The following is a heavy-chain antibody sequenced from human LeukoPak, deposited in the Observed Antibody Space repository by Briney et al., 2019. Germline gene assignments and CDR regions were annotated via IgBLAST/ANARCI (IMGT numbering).Heavy chain of an antibody. CDR1: GFSLSSYS. D-gene: IGHD6-13*01. Sequence: GGSLRLSCAASGFSLSSYSMNWVRQAPGKGVEWVSTISTRSSQIYYADSVKGRFTVSRDNAKNSLFLQMNSLRAEDTAVYYCARVDVSAPGVCFDYWGQGTLVTVSS. CDR3: ARVDVSAPGVCFDY. CDR2: ISTRSSQI. V-gene: IGHV3-21*01. J-gene: IGHJ4*02.